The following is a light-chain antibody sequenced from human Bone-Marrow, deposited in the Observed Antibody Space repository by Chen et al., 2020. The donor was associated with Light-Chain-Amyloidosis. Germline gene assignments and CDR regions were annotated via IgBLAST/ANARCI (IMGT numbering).Light chain of an antibody. CDR2: EVT. V-gene: IGLV2-14*01. J-gene: IGLJ1*01. CDR1: SSDVGGDNH. Sequence: QSALTQPASVSGSPGQSTTISCTGTSSDVGGDNHVSWYQQHPDKAPKLMIYEVTNRPSWVPDRFSGSKSDNTASLTISGLQTEDEADYFCRSDTITNTLVFGGGTRVTVL. CDR3: RSDTITNTLV.